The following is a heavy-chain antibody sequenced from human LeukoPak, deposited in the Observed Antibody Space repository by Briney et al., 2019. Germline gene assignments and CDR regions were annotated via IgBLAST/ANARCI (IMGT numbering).Heavy chain of an antibody. CDR1: GYSISSGYY. J-gene: IGHJ4*02. CDR3: ARIHDSSGYYFDY. CDR2: IYHSGST. Sequence: PSETLSLTCTVSGYSISSGYYWGWIRQPPGKGLEWIGSIYHSGSTYYNPSLKSRVTISVETSKNQFSLKLSSVTAADTAVYYCARIHDSSGYYFDYWGQGTLVTVSS. V-gene: IGHV4-38-2*02. D-gene: IGHD3-22*01.